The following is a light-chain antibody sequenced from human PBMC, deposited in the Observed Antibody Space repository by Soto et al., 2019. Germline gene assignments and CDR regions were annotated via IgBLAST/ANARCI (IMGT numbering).Light chain of an antibody. CDR1: QSISSY. CDR3: QQSYSTPWT. V-gene: IGKV1-39*01. Sequence: DIQMTQSPSSLSASVGDRVTITCRASQSISSYLNWYQQKPGKAPKLLIYAASSLQSGFPSRFSGSGSGTEFTLTISSLQPEDFATYYCQQSYSTPWTFVQGTKVEIK. CDR2: AAS. J-gene: IGKJ1*01.